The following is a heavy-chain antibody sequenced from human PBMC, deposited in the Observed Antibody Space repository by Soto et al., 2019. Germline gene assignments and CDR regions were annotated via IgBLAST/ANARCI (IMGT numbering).Heavy chain of an antibody. CDR3: ARGLSSWSGYQYYFDY. J-gene: IGHJ4*02. Sequence: SVKVSCKASGGTFSSYAISWVRQAPGQGLEWMGGIIPIFGTANYAQKFQGRVTITADESTSTAYMELSSLRSEDTAVYYCARGLSSWSGYQYYFDYWGQGTLVTVSS. CDR2: IIPIFGTA. CDR1: GGTFSSYA. D-gene: IGHD3-3*01. V-gene: IGHV1-69*13.